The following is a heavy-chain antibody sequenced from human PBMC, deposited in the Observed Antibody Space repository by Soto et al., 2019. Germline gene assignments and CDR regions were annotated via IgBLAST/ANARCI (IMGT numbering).Heavy chain of an antibody. J-gene: IGHJ4*02. Sequence: GGSLRLSCAASGFTVSDSYMSWVRQAPGKGLEWVSVIYRDGTTYYADSVKGRFTISRDDSMNTLFLQMNSLRAEDTSVYYCTGRSWRDFFDYWGQGTLVTVSS. V-gene: IGHV3-66*01. CDR3: TGRSWRDFFDY. CDR2: IYRDGTT. CDR1: GFTVSDSY. D-gene: IGHD3-3*01.